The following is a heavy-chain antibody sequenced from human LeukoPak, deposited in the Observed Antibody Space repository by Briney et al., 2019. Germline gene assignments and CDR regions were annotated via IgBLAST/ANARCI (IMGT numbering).Heavy chain of an antibody. CDR2: ISWNSGSI. J-gene: IGHJ4*02. V-gene: IGHV3-9*03. CDR3: AKDRYGGNSGLLDY. CDR1: GFTFDDYA. D-gene: IGHD4-23*01. Sequence: PGGSLRLSCAASGFTFDDYAMHWVRQAPGKGLEWVSGISWNSGSIGYADSVKGRFTISRDNAKNSLYLQMNSLRAEDMALYYCAKDRYGGNSGLLDYWGQGTLVTVSS.